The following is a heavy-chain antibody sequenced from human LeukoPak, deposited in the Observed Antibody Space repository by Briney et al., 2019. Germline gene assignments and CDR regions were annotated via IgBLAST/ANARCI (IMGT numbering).Heavy chain of an antibody. CDR1: GFTFSTYA. CDR3: VRWDKSSGADY. J-gene: IGHJ4*02. CDR2: INTNGVST. D-gene: IGHD1-26*01. V-gene: IGHV3-64D*06. Sequence: GGSLRLSCSASGFTFSTYAMRWVRQAPGKGLDYVSAINTNGVSTYYTDSVKGRFTISRDNSKNTLYLQMSSLRAEDSAVYYCVRWDKSSGADYWGQGTLVTVSS.